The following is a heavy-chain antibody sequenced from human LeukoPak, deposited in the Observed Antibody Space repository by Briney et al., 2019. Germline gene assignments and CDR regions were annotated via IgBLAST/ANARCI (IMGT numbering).Heavy chain of an antibody. D-gene: IGHD3-10*01. J-gene: IGHJ5*02. CDR2: ISGSGGST. Sequence: PGGSLRLSCAASGFTVSSNYMSWVRQAPGKGLEWVSAISGSGGSTYYADSVKGRFTISRDNSKNTLYLQMNSLRAEDTAVYYCAKLSQKYYYGSGRGNWFDPWGQGTLVTVSS. V-gene: IGHV3-23*01. CDR3: AKLSQKYYYGSGRGNWFDP. CDR1: GFTVSSNY.